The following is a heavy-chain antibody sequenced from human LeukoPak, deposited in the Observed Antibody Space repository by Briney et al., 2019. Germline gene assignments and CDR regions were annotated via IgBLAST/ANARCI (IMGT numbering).Heavy chain of an antibody. D-gene: IGHD5-24*01. V-gene: IGHV4-59*08. J-gene: IGHJ4*02. CDR3: ARHDIGWLQLDY. CDR1: GGSISSYY. CDR2: IYYSGST. Sequence: PSETLSPTCTVSGGSISSYYWSWIRQPPGKGLEWIGYIYYSGSTNYNPSLKSRVTISVDTSKNQFSLKLSSVTAADTAVYYCARHDIGWLQLDYWGQGTLVTVSS.